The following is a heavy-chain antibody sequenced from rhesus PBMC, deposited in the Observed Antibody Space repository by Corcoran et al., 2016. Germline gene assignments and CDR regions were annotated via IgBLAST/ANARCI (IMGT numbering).Heavy chain of an antibody. CDR1: AYSISRGPG. D-gene: IGHD2-39*01. CDR3: AREASVSVFDF. V-gene: IGHV4-127*01. CDR2: IGGSNPTT. Sequence: QVQLPESGPGLVKPSETLSLTCTIPAYSISRGPGWGWIRQSPGKGLEWIGYIGGSNPTTVYNPSLKSRVTMSKDTSKNQFSLNLNSVTAADTAVYYCAREASVSVFDFWGQGVLVTVSS. J-gene: IGHJ4*01.